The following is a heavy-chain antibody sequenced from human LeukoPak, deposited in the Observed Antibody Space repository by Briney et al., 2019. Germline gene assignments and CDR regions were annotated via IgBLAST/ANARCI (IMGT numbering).Heavy chain of an antibody. V-gene: IGHV3-21*01. CDR2: ISSSSSYI. CDR3: ARGSSGWPGGY. J-gene: IGHJ4*02. CDR1: GFTFSSYS. D-gene: IGHD6-19*01. Sequence: GGSLRLSCAASGFTFSSYSMNWVRQAPGKGLEWVSSISSSSSYIYYADSVKGRFTISRDNAKNSLYLQMNSLRAEDTAVYYCARGSSGWPGGYWGQGTLVTVSS.